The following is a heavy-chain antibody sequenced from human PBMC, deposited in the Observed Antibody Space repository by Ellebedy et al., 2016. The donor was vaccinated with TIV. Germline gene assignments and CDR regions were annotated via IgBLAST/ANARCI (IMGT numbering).Heavy chain of an antibody. CDR1: DGSISNYY. D-gene: IGHD5-18*01. CDR3: ARVQTTMEVFDF. CDR2: IYYTGST. J-gene: IGHJ4*02. Sequence: SETLSLXCTVSDGSISNYYWSWIRQPPGKGLEWIGYIYYTGSTTYNPSLRSRLTISLDTSRNQLSLNLSSVIAADTAVYFCARVQTTMEVFDFWGQGTLVTVSS. V-gene: IGHV4-59*01.